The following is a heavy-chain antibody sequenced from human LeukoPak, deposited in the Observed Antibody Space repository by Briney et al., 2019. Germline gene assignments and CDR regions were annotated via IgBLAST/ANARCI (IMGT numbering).Heavy chain of an antibody. Sequence: PGGSLRLSCAASGFTFSSYSMNWVRQAPGKGLEWVSSISSSSSYIYYADSVKGRFTISRDNAKNSLYLQMNSLRAEDTAVYYCARGNYYGSGSYYWADYYYYMDVWGKGTTVTVSS. CDR2: ISSSSSYI. CDR1: GFTFSSYS. D-gene: IGHD3-10*01. V-gene: IGHV3-21*01. J-gene: IGHJ6*03. CDR3: ARGNYYGSGSYYWADYYYYMDV.